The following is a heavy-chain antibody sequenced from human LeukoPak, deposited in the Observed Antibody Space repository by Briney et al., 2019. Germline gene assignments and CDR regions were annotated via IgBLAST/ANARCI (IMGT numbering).Heavy chain of an antibody. CDR1: GFTFSSYW. D-gene: IGHD5-18*01. Sequence: GGSLRLSCAASGFTFSSYWMSWVRQAPGKGLEWVANIKQDGSEKYYVDSVKGRFTISRDNAKNSLYLQMNSLRAEDTAVYYCARGYSYGYYYYYYYMDVWGQGTLVTVSS. CDR2: IKQDGSEK. J-gene: IGHJ6*03. CDR3: ARGYSYGYYYYYYYMDV. V-gene: IGHV3-7*01.